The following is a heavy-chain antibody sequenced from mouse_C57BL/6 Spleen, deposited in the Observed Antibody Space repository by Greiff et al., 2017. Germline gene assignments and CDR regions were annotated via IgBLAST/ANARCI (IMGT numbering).Heavy chain of an antibody. D-gene: IGHD4-1*01. CDR1: GYTFTSYW. V-gene: IGHV1-53*01. CDR3: ARLNWAYWYFDV. CDR2: INPSNGGT. J-gene: IGHJ1*03. Sequence: VKLQQPGTELVKPGASVKLSCKASGYTFTSYWMHWVKQRPGQGLEWIGNINPSNGGTNYNEKFKSKATLTVDKSSSTAYMQLSSLTSEDSAVYYCARLNWAYWYFDVWGTGTTVTVSS.